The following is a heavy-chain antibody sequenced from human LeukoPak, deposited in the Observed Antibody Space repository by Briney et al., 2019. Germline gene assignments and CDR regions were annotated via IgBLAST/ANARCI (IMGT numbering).Heavy chain of an antibody. CDR2: ISWNSGSI. D-gene: IGHD6-13*01. Sequence: GGSLRLSCAASGFTFDDYAMHWVRQAPGKGLEWVSGISWNSGSIGYADSVKGRFTISRDNAKNSLYLQMNSLRAEDTALYYCAKDKFAAAGRPHRPANYYYGMDVWGQGTTVTVSS. V-gene: IGHV3-9*01. CDR1: GFTFDDYA. CDR3: AKDKFAAAGRPHRPANYYYGMDV. J-gene: IGHJ6*02.